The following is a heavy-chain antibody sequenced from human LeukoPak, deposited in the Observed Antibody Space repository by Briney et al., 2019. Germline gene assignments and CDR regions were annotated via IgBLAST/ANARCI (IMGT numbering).Heavy chain of an antibody. CDR1: GFTFSSYS. V-gene: IGHV3-21*01. CDR2: ISSSSSYI. J-gene: IGHJ4*02. CDR3: AKDLPEIDGMHY. Sequence: GGSLRLSCAASGFTFSSYSVNWVRQAPGKGLEWVSSISSSSSYIYYADSVKGRFTISRDNAKNSLYLQMNSLRAEDTAVYYCAKDLPEIDGMHYWGQGTLVTVSS. D-gene: IGHD2-8*01.